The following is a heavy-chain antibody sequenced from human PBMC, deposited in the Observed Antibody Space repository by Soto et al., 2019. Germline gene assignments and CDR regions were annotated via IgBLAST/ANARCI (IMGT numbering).Heavy chain of an antibody. J-gene: IGHJ4*02. Sequence: RLSCAASGFICSSFAMSWVRHAPGKGLEWVSTIGNNGGSTYSADSVKGRFTISRDNSKNTLYLQMNSLRAEDTAVYYCAKDPDISGWYQTNLDYWGQGTLVTVSS. CDR2: IGNNGGST. V-gene: IGHV3-23*01. D-gene: IGHD6-13*01. CDR1: GFICSSFA. CDR3: AKDPDISGWYQTNLDY.